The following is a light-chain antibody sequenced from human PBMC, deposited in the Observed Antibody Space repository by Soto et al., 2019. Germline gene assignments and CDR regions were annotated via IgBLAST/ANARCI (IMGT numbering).Light chain of an antibody. Sequence: DIQMTQSPSSLSATVGYIVTTTCWASQTIGKYLNWYQQQPGKVPKLLIYDASYLQSGVPSRFSGSESGTDFTLNISDLRPEDFATYYCQQSFSIPFTFGPGTKVD. V-gene: IGKV1-39*01. CDR2: DAS. J-gene: IGKJ3*01. CDR3: QQSFSIPFT. CDR1: QTIGKY.